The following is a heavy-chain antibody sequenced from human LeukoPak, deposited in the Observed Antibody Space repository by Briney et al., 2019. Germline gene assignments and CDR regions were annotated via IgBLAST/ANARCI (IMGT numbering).Heavy chain of an antibody. CDR2: ISSSSSYI. V-gene: IGHV3-21*01. D-gene: IGHD2-21*02. CDR1: GFTFSSYS. J-gene: IGHJ4*02. Sequence: GGSLRLSCAASGFTFSSYSMTWVRQAPGKGLEWVSSISSSSSYIYYADSVKGRFTISRDNAKNSLYLQMNSLRAEDTAVYYCARSPDNCGGDCYGVGYWGQGTLVTVSS. CDR3: ARSPDNCGGDCYGVGY.